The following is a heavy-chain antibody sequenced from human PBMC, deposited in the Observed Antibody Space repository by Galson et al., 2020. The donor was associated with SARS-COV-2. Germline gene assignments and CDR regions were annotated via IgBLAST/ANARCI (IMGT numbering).Heavy chain of an antibody. CDR1: GYTLTELS. CDR2: FDPEDGET. V-gene: IGHV1-24*01. J-gene: IGHJ5*02. CDR3: ATGPVIVGATLPGNWFDP. Sequence: ASVKVSCKVSGYTLTELSMHWVRQAPGKGLEWMGGFDPEDGETIYAQKFQGRVTMTEDTSTDTAYMELSSLRSEDTAVYYCATGPVIVGATLPGNWFDPWGQGTLVTVSS. D-gene: IGHD1-26*01.